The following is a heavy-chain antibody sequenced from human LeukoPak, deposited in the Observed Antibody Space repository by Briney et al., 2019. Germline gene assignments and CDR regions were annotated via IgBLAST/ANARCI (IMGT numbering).Heavy chain of an antibody. CDR2: IGRGTT. CDR1: GFTFSSYS. J-gene: IGHJ4*02. Sequence: GGSLRLSCAASGFTFSSYSMNWVRQAPGKGLEWVSHIGRGTTYADSVKGRFTISRDNAKNSVYLQMNSLRAEDTAVYYCARDAPAGGKPEYFFDYWGRGTLVTVSS. CDR3: ARDAPAGGKPEYFFDY. V-gene: IGHV3-48*04.